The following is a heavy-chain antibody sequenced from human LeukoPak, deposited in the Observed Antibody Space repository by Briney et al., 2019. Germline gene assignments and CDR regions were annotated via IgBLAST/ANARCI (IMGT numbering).Heavy chain of an antibody. CDR2: INPNSGGT. D-gene: IGHD6-19*01. V-gene: IGHV1-2*02. Sequence: ASVKVSCKASGYTFTDYYMHWVRQAPGQGLEWMGWINPNSGGTNYAQKLQGRVTMTTDTSTSTAYMELRSLRSDDTAVYYCAIYRIAVAVEYYFDYWGQGTLVTVSS. CDR3: AIYRIAVAVEYYFDY. CDR1: GYTFTDYY. J-gene: IGHJ4*02.